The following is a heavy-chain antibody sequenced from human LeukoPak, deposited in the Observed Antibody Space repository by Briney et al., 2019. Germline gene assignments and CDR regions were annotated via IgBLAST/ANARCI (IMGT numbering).Heavy chain of an antibody. CDR3: ARDRLTMIVGGGDY. J-gene: IGHJ4*02. CDR2: ISAYNGNT. Sequence: ASVKVSCKASGYTFTSYGISWVRQAPGQGLEWMGWISAYNGNTNYAQKLQGRVTMTTDTPTSTAYMELRSLRSDDTAVYYCARDRLTMIVGGGDYWGQGTLVTVSS. CDR1: GYTFTSYG. D-gene: IGHD3-22*01. V-gene: IGHV1-18*01.